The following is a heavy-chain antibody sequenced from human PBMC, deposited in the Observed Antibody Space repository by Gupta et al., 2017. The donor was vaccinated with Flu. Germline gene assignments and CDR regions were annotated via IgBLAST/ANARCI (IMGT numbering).Heavy chain of an antibody. V-gene: IGHV3-23*01. J-gene: IGHJ4*02. Sequence: EVQLLESGGGLVQPGGSLRLSCAASGFTFSNYALSWVRQAPGEGLEWVSAISSSGSATHYADSVKGRFTISRDNAKNTLYLQMNSLRAEDTAVYYCATHYDSSGYLVYFDYWGQGTLVTVSS. CDR3: ATHYDSSGYLVYFDY. D-gene: IGHD3-22*01. CDR1: GFTFSNYA. CDR2: ISSSGSAT.